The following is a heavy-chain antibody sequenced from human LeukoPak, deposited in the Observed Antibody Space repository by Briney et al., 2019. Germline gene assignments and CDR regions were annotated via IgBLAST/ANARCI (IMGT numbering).Heavy chain of an antibody. CDR3: ARAKPGGNWFDP. V-gene: IGHV3-74*01. Sequence: GGSLRLSCAASGFTFRTYWMHWVRQAPGKGLLWVSRINTDGSGTIYADSVKGRFTISRDNANNTLYLQMNSLRAEDTALYYCARAKPGGNWFDPWGQGTLVTVSS. CDR1: GFTFRTYW. J-gene: IGHJ5*02. D-gene: IGHD3-16*01. CDR2: INTDGSGT.